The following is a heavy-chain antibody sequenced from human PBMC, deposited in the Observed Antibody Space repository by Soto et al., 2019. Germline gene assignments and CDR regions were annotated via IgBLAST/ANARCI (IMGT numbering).Heavy chain of an antibody. V-gene: IGHV5-51*01. CDR2: IYPTDSDT. CDR1: GYSFNSYW. CDR3: ARWQDYSDSSGYYAEY. J-gene: IGHJ4*02. Sequence: GESLKISCKGSGYSFNSYWIGWVRQVPGKGLEWVGIIYPTDSDTTYSPSFQGQVTISVDKSITTAYLQWSSLNTSDTAIYYCARWQDYSDSSGYYAEYWGQGTLVTVSS. D-gene: IGHD3-22*01.